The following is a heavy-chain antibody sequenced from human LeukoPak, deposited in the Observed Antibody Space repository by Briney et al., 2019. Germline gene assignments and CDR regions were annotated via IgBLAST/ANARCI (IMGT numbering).Heavy chain of an antibody. J-gene: IGHJ4*02. V-gene: IGHV4-34*01. Sequence: SETLSLTCAVYGGSFSGYYWSWIRQPPGKGLEWIGEINHSGSTNYNPSLKSRVTISVDTSKNQFSLKLSSVTAADTAVYYCARGGLKMATIYRGKPFDYWGQGTLVTVSS. D-gene: IGHD5-24*01. CDR2: INHSGST. CDR1: GGSFSGYY. CDR3: ARGGLKMATIYRGKPFDY.